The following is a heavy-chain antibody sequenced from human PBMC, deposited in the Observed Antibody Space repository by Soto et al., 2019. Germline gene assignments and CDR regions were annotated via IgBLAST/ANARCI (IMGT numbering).Heavy chain of an antibody. CDR2: ISGSGGRT. V-gene: IGHV3-23*01. D-gene: IGHD1-26*01. CDR3: AKPGYSMDWYRNFDY. J-gene: IGHJ4*02. Sequence: EVQLLESGGGLVQPGGSLRLYCAASGFTFSTYGMNWVRQAPGKGLDWVSGISGSGGRTDYADSVKGRFTISRDNSKHTVYLQMNSLRAEDTAVYYCAKPGYSMDWYRNFDYWGQGTLVTVSS. CDR1: GFTFSTYG.